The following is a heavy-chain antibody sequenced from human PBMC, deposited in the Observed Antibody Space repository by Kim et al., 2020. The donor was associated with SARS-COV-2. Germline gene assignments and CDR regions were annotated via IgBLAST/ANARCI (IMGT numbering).Heavy chain of an antibody. CDR3: ARHLGSNWLDP. J-gene: IGHJ5*02. CDR2: IYSGGST. CDR1: GFTVSSNY. V-gene: IGHV3-53*04. Sequence: GGSLRLSCADSGFTVSSNYMSWVRQAPGKGLEWVSVIYSGGSTYYADSVKGRFTISSHNSKNTLYLQMNSLRAEDTAVYYCARHLGSNWLDPWGQGTLVTLSS.